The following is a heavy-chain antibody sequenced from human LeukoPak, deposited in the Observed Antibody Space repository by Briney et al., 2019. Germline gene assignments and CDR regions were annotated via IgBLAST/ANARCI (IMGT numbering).Heavy chain of an antibody. D-gene: IGHD1-26*01. CDR2: ISGSGGTT. CDR1: GFTFSTYA. J-gene: IGHJ4*02. V-gene: IGHV3-23*01. CDR3: AENDPIVGATYFDY. Sequence: GGSLRLSCAASGFTFSTYAITWVRQAPGKGLEWVSTISGSGGTTYYADSAKGRFTISRDNSRNTLYLQLNSLRAEDTAVYYCAENDPIVGATYFDYWGQGTLVTVSS.